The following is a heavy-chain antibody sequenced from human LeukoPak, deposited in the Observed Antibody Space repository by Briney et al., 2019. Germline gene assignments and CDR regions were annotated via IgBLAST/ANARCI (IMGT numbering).Heavy chain of an antibody. J-gene: IGHJ4*02. D-gene: IGHD2-21*02. Sequence: GASVKVSCKASGYTFTSYGISWVRQAPGQGLEWMGWISAYNGNTNYAQKLQGRVTMTTDTPTSTAYMELRSLRSDDTAVYYCARAWYSPGGRVSYLPDYWGQGTLVTVSS. CDR1: GYTFTSYG. V-gene: IGHV1-18*01. CDR2: ISAYNGNT. CDR3: ARAWYSPGGRVSYLPDY.